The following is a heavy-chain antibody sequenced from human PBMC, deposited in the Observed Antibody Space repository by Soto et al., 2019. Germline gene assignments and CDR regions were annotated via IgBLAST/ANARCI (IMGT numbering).Heavy chain of an antibody. CDR3: ARKPKAIFGVADAFDI. V-gene: IGHV3-66*01. J-gene: IGHJ3*02. CDR2: IYSGGST. Sequence: EVQLVESGGGWVQPGGSLRLSCAASGFTVSSNYMSWVSQAPGKGLEWVSVIYSGGSTDYADSVKGRFTISRDNSKNTLYLQMHRLRAEDTAVYYCARKPKAIFGVADAFDILGQGTMVTVSS. D-gene: IGHD3-3*02. CDR1: GFTVSSNY.